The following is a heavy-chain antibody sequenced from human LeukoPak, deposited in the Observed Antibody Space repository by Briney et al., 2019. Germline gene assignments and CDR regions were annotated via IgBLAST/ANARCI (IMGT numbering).Heavy chain of an antibody. Sequence: GGSLRLSCAASGFTFDDYAMHWVRQAPGKGLEWVSGISWNSGSIGYADSVKGRFTISRDNAKNSLYLQMNSLRAEDMALYYCAKDILPGIAVAAYFDYWGQGTLVTVSS. CDR3: AKDILPGIAVAAYFDY. CDR2: ISWNSGSI. CDR1: GFTFDDYA. D-gene: IGHD6-19*01. J-gene: IGHJ4*02. V-gene: IGHV3-9*03.